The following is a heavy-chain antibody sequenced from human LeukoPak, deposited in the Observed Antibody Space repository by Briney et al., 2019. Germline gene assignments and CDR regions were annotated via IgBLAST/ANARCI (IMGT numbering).Heavy chain of an antibody. J-gene: IGHJ4*02. D-gene: IGHD2-21*01. CDR1: GFTFSSYS. Sequence: GGSLRLSCAASGFTFSSYSMNWVRQAPGKGLEWVSYIRSGGNTAFYADSVKGRFTISRDNAKNSLYLQMESLRAEDTAVYYCARGEVVPVWGQGTLVTVSS. CDR3: ARGEVVPV. CDR2: IRSGGNTA. V-gene: IGHV3-48*04.